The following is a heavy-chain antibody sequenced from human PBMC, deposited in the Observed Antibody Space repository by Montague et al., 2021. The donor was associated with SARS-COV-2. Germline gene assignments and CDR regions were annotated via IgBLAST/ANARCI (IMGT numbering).Heavy chain of an antibody. D-gene: IGHD4/OR15-4a*01. V-gene: IGHV4-31*03. J-gene: IGHJ4*02. CDR2: IYYSGST. CDR1: GGSITSGGYY. Sequence: TLSLTCTVSGGSITSGGYYWSWIRQHPGKGLEWIGYIYYSGSTFYKTSLKSRVTISADTSKNQFSLKLSSVTAADTAMYYCARGGYGGWTGYYFDYWGQGTLVTVSS. CDR3: ARGGYGGWTGYYFDY.